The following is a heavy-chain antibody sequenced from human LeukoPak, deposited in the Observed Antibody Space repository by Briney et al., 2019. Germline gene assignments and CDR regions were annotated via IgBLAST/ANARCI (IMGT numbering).Heavy chain of an antibody. V-gene: IGHV1-2*02. CDR3: ARAIYSSSWYDY. CDR2: INPNSGGT. D-gene: IGHD6-13*01. CDR1: GYTFTGYY. J-gene: IGHJ4*02. Sequence: WASVKVSCKASGYTFTGYYMHWVRQAPGQGLEWMGWINPNSGGTNYAQKFQGRVTMTRDTSISTAYMELSRLRSDDTAVYYCARAIYSSSWYDYWGQGTLVTVPS.